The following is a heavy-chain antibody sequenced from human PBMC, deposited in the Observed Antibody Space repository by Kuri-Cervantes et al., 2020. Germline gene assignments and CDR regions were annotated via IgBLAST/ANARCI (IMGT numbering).Heavy chain of an antibody. J-gene: IGHJ4*02. D-gene: IGHD3-22*01. CDR2: ISGSGGST. V-gene: IGHV3-23*01. CDR3: AKVASTYYHDSSGYGTLDY. CDR1: GFTFSSYA. Sequence: LSLTCAASGFTFSSYAMSWVRQAPGKGLEWVSAISGSGGSTYYADSVKGRFTISRDNSRNTLYLQMNSLRAEDTAVYYCAKVASTYYHDSSGYGTLDYWGQGTRVTVSS.